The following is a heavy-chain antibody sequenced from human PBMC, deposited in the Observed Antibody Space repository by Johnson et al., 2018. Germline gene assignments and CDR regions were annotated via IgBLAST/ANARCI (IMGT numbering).Heavy chain of an antibody. V-gene: IGHV3-30-3*01. D-gene: IGHD3-22*01. CDR1: GFTFSSYA. J-gene: IGHJ6*03. Sequence: QVQLVESGGGVVQPGRSLRLSCAASGFTFSSYAMHWVRQAPGKGLEWVAVISYDGTNKYYADSVKGRFTISRDNSKNTLYLQMNSLKTEDTAVYYCTTDNYYDSSGYSPAPGNYYYMDVWCKGTKVTVSS. CDR3: TTDNYYDSSGYSPAPGNYYYMDV. CDR2: ISYDGTNK.